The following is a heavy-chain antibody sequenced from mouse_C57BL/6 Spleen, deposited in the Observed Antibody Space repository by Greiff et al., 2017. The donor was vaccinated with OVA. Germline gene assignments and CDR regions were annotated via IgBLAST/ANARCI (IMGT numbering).Heavy chain of an antibody. D-gene: IGHD2-5*01. CDR1: GFSLTSYG. CDR3: AITYYSNYDAMDD. CDR2: IWRGGST. Sequence: VKLVESGPGLVQPSQSLSIPCTVPGFSLTSYGVHWVRQSPGKGLEWLGVIWRGGSTDCNAAFMSRLSITQDNSKSQVFFKMNSLQADDTAIYYCAITYYSNYDAMDDWGQGTSVTVSS. V-gene: IGHV2-5*01. J-gene: IGHJ4*01.